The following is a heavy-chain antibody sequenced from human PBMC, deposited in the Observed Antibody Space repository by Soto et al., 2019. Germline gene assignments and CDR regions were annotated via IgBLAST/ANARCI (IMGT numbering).Heavy chain of an antibody. CDR3: ARTYDSSGQVSHYFDP. D-gene: IGHD3-22*01. CDR2: INPNSGGT. V-gene: IGHV1-2*02. Sequence: ASVKVCCKPSGYTFTAYYLHWVRQAPGQGLEWMGWINPNSGGTNYAQRFQGRVTLTRDTSISTAYMELSGLRSDDTAVYYCARTYDSSGQVSHYFDPWGHGTLVTVSS. J-gene: IGHJ5*02. CDR1: GYTFTAYY.